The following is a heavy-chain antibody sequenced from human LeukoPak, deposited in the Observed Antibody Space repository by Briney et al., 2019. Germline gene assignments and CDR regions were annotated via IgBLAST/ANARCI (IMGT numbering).Heavy chain of an antibody. CDR3: TRAVAGRPH. J-gene: IGHJ4*02. D-gene: IGHD6-19*01. V-gene: IGHV4-34*01. CDR1: GVPFSNYY. Sequence: SETLSLTCAVSGVPFSNYYWSWVRQSPRQGLEWIGEINHSGYTNYNPSLKSRVTMSIDTSKNQFSLKLTSVTAADAGVYYCTRAVAGRPHWGQGTLVTVSS. CDR2: INHSGYT.